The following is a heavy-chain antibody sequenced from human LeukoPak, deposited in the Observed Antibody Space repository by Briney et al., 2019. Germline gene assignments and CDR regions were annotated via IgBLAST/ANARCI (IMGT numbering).Heavy chain of an antibody. V-gene: IGHV3-15*01. Sequence: GGSLRLSCAASGFTFSNAWMSWVRQAPGKGLEWVGHIKSKTDGGTTDYAAPVKGRFTISRDDSKNTLYLQMNSLKTEDTAVYYCTAITYYYDSSGYQAFDYWGQGTLVTVSS. CDR2: IKSKTDGGTT. D-gene: IGHD3-22*01. CDR1: GFTFSNAW. J-gene: IGHJ4*02. CDR3: TAITYYYDSSGYQAFDY.